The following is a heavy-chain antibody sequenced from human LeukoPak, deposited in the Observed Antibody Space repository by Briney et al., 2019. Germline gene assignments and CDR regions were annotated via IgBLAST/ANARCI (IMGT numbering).Heavy chain of an antibody. D-gene: IGHD3-16*01. CDR2: IYHSGST. CDR3: ASSARGSKRGMDV. V-gene: IGHV4-4*02. J-gene: IGHJ6*02. CDR1: GGSISSSNW. Sequence: NPSETLSLTCAVSGGSISSSNWWSWVRQPPGKGLEWIGEIYHSGSTNYNPSLKSRVTISVDKSKNQFSLKLSSVTAADTAVYYCASSARGSKRGMDVWGQGTTVTVSS.